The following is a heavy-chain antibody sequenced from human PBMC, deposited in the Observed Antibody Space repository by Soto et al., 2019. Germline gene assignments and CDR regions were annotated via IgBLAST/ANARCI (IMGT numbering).Heavy chain of an antibody. D-gene: IGHD6-13*01. CDR2: INAGNGNT. Sequence: QVQLVQSGAEVKKPGASVKVSCKASGYTFTSYAMHWVRQAPGQRLEWMGWINAGNGNTRYSQKFQGRVPITRDTPASTAYMELSSLRSEDTAVYYCARLAIAAAGTGYYYYYGMDVWGQGTTVTVSS. CDR3: ARLAIAAAGTGYYYYYGMDV. J-gene: IGHJ6*02. CDR1: GYTFTSYA. V-gene: IGHV1-3*01.